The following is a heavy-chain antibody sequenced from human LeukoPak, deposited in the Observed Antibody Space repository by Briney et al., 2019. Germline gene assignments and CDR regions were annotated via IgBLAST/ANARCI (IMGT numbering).Heavy chain of an antibody. Sequence: ASVKMSCKVSGYTFTDYYMHWVQQAPGKGLEWMGLVDPEDGETIYAEKFQGRVTITADTSTDTAYMELSSLRSEDTAVYYCATWVYGSGSYNGAFDIWGQGTMVTVSS. CDR1: GYTFTDYY. V-gene: IGHV1-69-2*01. CDR2: VDPEDGET. J-gene: IGHJ3*02. D-gene: IGHD3-10*01. CDR3: ATWVYGSGSYNGAFDI.